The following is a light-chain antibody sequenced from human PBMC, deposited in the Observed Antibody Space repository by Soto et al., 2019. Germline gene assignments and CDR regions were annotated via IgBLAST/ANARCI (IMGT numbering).Light chain of an antibody. V-gene: IGLV5-45*03. CDR3: MIWYNSAVV. CDR1: SGINVDSYR. CDR2: YKSDSDK. Sequence: QLVLTQPSSLSASPGASASLTCTLRSGINVDSYRMFWFQQKPGSPPQFLLKYKSDSDKQQGSGVSSRFSGSKDSTANAGILLISGIQSDDEADYYCMIWYNSAVVFGGGTQLTVL. J-gene: IGLJ3*02.